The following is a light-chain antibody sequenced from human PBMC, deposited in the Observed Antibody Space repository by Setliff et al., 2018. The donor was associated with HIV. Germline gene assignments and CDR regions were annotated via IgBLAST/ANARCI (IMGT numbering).Light chain of an antibody. J-gene: IGLJ1*01. V-gene: IGLV1-44*01. CDR2: SNN. CDR1: SSNIGSNT. CDR3: AAWDDSLNVV. Sequence: QSVLTQPPSASGTPGQRVTISCSGSSSNIGSNTVNWYHQLPGTAPKLLIYSNNQRPSGVPDRFSGSKSGTSASLAISGLQSEDEADYYCAAWDDSLNVVFGTGTKVTVL.